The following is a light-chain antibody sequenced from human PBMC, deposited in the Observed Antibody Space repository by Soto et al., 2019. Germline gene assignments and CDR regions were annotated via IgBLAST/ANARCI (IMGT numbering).Light chain of an antibody. CDR1: QSISGY. CDR2: AAS. Sequence: IQMTQSPSSLSASVGDRVTITCRTSQSISGYLNWYQQKPGKAPKLLIFAASTLQSGVPSRFSGSGSGTDFTLTINSLQPEDFATYYCQQSHTTPLTFGGGTKVEIK. CDR3: QQSHTTPLT. V-gene: IGKV1-39*01. J-gene: IGKJ4*01.